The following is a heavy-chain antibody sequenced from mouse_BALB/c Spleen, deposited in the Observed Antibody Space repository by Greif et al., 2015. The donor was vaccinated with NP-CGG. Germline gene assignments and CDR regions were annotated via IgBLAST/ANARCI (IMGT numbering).Heavy chain of an antibody. D-gene: IGHD2-1*01. CDR2: INSGGIYT. CDR3: TREGNYYFDY. Sequence: DVKLVESGGGLVKPGGSLKLSCAASGFTFSSYTMSWVRQTPEKRLEWVATINSGGIYTFYPDSVKGRFTISRDIAKNTLYLQMSSLMSEDTAMYYCTREGNYYFDYWGQGTTLTVSS. CDR1: GFTFSSYT. J-gene: IGHJ2*01. V-gene: IGHV5-6-4*01.